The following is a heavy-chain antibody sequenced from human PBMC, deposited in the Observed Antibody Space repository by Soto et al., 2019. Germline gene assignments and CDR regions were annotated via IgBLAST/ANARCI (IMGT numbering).Heavy chain of an antibody. J-gene: IGHJ5*01. CDR2: IYYSGST. CDR3: ARVFITGITRGWFDP. Sequence: KTSETLSLTCTVSGGSISSGGYYWSWIRQHPGKGLEWIGYIYYSGSTYYIPSLKSRVTMSVDTSKGQFSLNLRSVTVADTAVYYCARVFITGITRGWFDPWGQGTLVTVSS. CDR1: GGSISSGGYY. V-gene: IGHV4-31*03. D-gene: IGHD1-7*01.